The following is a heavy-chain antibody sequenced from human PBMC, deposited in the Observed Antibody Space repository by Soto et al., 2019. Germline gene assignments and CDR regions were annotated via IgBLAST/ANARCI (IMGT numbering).Heavy chain of an antibody. CDR2: IRSKAYGGTT. V-gene: IGHV3-49*03. CDR1: GFTFGDYA. J-gene: IGHJ4*02. Sequence: EVQLVESGGGLVQPGRSLRLSCTASGFTFGDYAMSWFRQAPGKGLEWVGFIRSKAYGGTTEYAASVKGRFTISRDDSKSIAYLQMNSRKTEDTAVYYCTRVVGRIAARRYDYWGQGTLVTVSS. CDR3: TRVVGRIAARRYDY. D-gene: IGHD6-6*01.